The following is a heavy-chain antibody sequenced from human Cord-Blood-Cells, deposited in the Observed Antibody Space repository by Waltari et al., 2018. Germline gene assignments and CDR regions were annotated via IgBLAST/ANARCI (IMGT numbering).Heavy chain of an antibody. D-gene: IGHD1-1*01. V-gene: IGHV6-1*01. CDR2: TYYRSKWYN. CDR3: AREVRGKVHWYFDL. CDR1: GDSGCSTSAA. J-gene: IGHJ2*01. Sequence: QVQLQQSGTGLGKPSHTLPLTCAVPGDSGCSTSAAWNRIRRSPSRGLELLGRTYYRSKWYNDYAVSVKSRITINPDASKSHFSLQLNSVTPEDTAVYYCAREVRGKVHWYFDLWGRGTLVTVSS.